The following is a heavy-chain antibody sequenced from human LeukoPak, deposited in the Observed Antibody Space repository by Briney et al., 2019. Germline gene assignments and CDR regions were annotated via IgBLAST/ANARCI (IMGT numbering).Heavy chain of an antibody. Sequence: GGSLRLSCTASGFTFGDYSMNWVRQAPGKGLEWVGFIRSKAYGGTTEYAASVKGRFTISRDDSKSIAYLQMNSLKTGDTAVYYCARRAGAYSHPYDYWGQGTLVTVSS. J-gene: IGHJ4*02. CDR2: IRSKAYGGTT. CDR3: ARRAGAYSHPYDY. CDR1: GFTFGDYS. D-gene: IGHD4/OR15-4a*01. V-gene: IGHV3-49*04.